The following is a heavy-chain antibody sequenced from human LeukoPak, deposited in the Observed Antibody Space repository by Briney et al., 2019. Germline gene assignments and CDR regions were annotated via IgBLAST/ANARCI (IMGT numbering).Heavy chain of an antibody. Sequence: PGGSLRLSCAASGFTFTSYWMIWVRQAPGKGLEWVANIKEDGSEKYYVDSVKGRVTISRDNAKNSLYLQMNSLRADDTAVYYCARDHVGHYYDSSGYYFGYWGQGTLVTVSS. J-gene: IGHJ4*02. CDR2: IKEDGSEK. CDR1: GFTFTSYW. D-gene: IGHD3-22*01. V-gene: IGHV3-7*05. CDR3: ARDHVGHYYDSSGYYFGY.